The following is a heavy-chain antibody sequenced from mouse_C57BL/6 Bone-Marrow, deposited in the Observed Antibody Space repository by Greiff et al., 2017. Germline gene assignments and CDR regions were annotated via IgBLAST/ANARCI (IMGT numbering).Heavy chain of an antibody. CDR1: GYTFTSYW. V-gene: IGHV1-69*01. CDR3: ARMTTVVATFDY. CDR2: IDPSDSYT. J-gene: IGHJ2*01. Sequence: QVHVKQPGAELVMPGASVKLSCKASGYTFTSYWMHWVKQRPGQGLEWIGEIDPSDSYTNYNQKFKGKSTLTVDKSSSTAYMQLSSLTSEDSAVYYCARMTTVVATFDYWGQGTTLTVSS. D-gene: IGHD1-1*01.